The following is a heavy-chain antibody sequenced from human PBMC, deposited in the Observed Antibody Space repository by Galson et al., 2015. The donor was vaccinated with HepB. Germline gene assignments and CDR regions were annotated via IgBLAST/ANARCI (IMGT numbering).Heavy chain of an antibody. J-gene: IGHJ2*01. D-gene: IGHD2-2*01. CDR1: GFTVSSNY. V-gene: IGHV3-53*01. Sequence: SLRLSCAASGFTVSSNYMSWVRQAPGKGLEWVSVIYSGGSTYYADSVKGRFTISRDNSKNTLYLQMNSLRAEDTAVYYCAREGSDCSSTSCYPRPVYWYFDLWGRGTLVTVSS. CDR3: AREGSDCSSTSCYPRPVYWYFDL. CDR2: IYSGGST.